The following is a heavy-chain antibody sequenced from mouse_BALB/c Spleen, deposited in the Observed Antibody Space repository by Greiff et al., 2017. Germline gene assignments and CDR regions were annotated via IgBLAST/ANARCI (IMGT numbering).Heavy chain of an antibody. V-gene: IGHV5-6*01. D-gene: IGHD1-2*01. CDR2: ISSGGSYT. Sequence: EVQVVESGGDLVKPGGSLKLSCAASGFTFSSYGMSWVRQTPDKRLEWVATISSGGSYTYYPDSVKGRFTISRDNAKNTLYLQMSSLKSEDTAMYYCAIPPLPSSYFDYWGQGTTLTVSS. CDR1: GFTFSSYG. J-gene: IGHJ2*01. CDR3: AIPPLPSSYFDY.